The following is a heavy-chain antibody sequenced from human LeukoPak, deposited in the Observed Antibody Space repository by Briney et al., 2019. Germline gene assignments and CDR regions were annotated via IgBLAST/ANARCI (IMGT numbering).Heavy chain of an antibody. J-gene: IGHJ5*02. V-gene: IGHV4-59*12. D-gene: IGHD3-3*01. CDR2: IYYSGST. CDR1: GGSISSYY. Sequence: SETLSLTCTVSGGSISSYYWSWIRQPPGKGLEWIGYIYYSGSTNYNPSLKSRVTISVDTSKNQFSLKLSSVTAADTAVYYCARGRYDFWSGYSTASYWFDPWGQGTLVTVSS. CDR3: ARGRYDFWSGYSTASYWFDP.